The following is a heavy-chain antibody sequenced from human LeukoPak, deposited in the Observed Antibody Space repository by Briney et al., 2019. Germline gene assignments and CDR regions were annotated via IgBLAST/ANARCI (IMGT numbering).Heavy chain of an antibody. D-gene: IGHD2-2*01. V-gene: IGHV1-69*04. J-gene: IGHJ6*03. CDR2: IIPILGIA. Sequence: SVKVSCKASGGTFSSYAISWVRQAPGQGLEWMGRIIPILGIANYAQKFQGRVTITADKSTSTAYMELSSLRSEDTAVYYCARLRYCSSTSCYGYYYYMDVWGKGTTVTVSS. CDR1: GGTFSSYA. CDR3: ARLRYCSSTSCYGYYYYMDV.